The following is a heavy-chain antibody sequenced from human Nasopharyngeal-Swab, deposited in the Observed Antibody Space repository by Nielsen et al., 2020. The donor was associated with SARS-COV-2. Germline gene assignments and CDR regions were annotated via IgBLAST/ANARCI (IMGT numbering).Heavy chain of an antibody. Sequence: VKVSCKASGYTFTSYYMHWVRQAPGQGLEWMGIINPSGGSTSYAQKFQGRVTMTRDTSTSTVYMELSSLRSEDPAVYYCARGPLADCGGDCSNPYYFDYWGQGTLVTVSS. CDR2: INPSGGST. D-gene: IGHD2-21*02. J-gene: IGHJ4*02. CDR3: ARGPLADCGGDCSNPYYFDY. CDR1: GYTFTSYY. V-gene: IGHV1-46*01.